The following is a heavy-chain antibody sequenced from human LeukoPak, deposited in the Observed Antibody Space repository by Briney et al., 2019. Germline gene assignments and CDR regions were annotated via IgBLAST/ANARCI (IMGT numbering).Heavy chain of an antibody. CDR2: IRGSGGST. CDR3: AKSAGSGTYLLDD. V-gene: IGHV3-23*01. Sequence: GGSQRLSCAASGFXFSSYAMSWVRQAPGKGPEWVSRIRGSGGSTYYADPVKGRSTISRDNSKNTLYLQMNSLGAEDTAVYYCAKSAGSGTYLLDDWGQGTLVTVSS. J-gene: IGHJ4*02. D-gene: IGHD3-10*01. CDR1: GFXFSSYA.